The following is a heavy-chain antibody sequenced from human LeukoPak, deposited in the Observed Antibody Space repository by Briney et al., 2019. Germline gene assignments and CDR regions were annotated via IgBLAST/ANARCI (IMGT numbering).Heavy chain of an antibody. CDR1: GGSISSYY. D-gene: IGHD3-3*01. J-gene: IGHJ5*02. Sequence: PSETLSLTCTVSGGSISSYYWSWIRQPAGKGLEWIGRIYTSGSTNYNPSLKSRVTMSVDTSKNQFSLKLSSVTAADTAVYYCARVASRNYDFWSGYYTGPLDWFDPWGQGTLVTVSS. CDR2: IYTSGST. V-gene: IGHV4-4*07. CDR3: ARVASRNYDFWSGYYTGPLDWFDP.